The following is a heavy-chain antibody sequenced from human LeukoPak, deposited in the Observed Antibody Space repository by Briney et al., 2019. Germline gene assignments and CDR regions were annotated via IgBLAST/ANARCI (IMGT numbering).Heavy chain of an antibody. CDR2: IYTSGST. Sequence: SETLSLTCTVSGGSISSYYWSWIRQPAGKGLEWIGRIYTSGSTNYNPSLKSRVTMSVDTSKNQFSLKLSSVTAADTAVYYCARGFVARIGGAYYYYYMDVWGKGTTVTVSS. V-gene: IGHV4-4*07. CDR1: GGSISSYY. CDR3: ARGFVARIGGAYYYYYMDV. D-gene: IGHD2-15*01. J-gene: IGHJ6*03.